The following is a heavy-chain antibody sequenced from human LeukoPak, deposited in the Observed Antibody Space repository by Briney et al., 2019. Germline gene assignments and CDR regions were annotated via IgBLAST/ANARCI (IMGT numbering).Heavy chain of an antibody. Sequence: GGSLRLSCAASGFTFSSYEMNWVRQAPGKGLEWVSYISSSGSTIYYADSVKGQFTISRDNAKNSLYLQMNSLRAEDTAVYYCAREGYCSGGSCYGDLDYWGQGTLVTVSS. CDR1: GFTFSSYE. J-gene: IGHJ4*02. CDR2: ISSSGSTI. V-gene: IGHV3-48*03. D-gene: IGHD2-15*01. CDR3: AREGYCSGGSCYGDLDY.